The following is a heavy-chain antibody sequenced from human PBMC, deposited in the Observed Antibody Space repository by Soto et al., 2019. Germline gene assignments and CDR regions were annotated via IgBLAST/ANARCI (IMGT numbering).Heavy chain of an antibody. CDR1: GFTFSSYS. CDR3: AREHCSGGSCYRYFDL. J-gene: IGHJ2*01. CDR2: ISSSSSTI. V-gene: IGHV3-48*01. D-gene: IGHD2-15*01. Sequence: EVQLVESRGGLVQPGGSLRLSCAASGFTFSSYSMNWVRQAPGKGLEWVSYISSSSSTIYYADSVKGRFTISRDNAKNSLYLQMNSLRAEDTAVYYCAREHCSGGSCYRYFDLWGRGTLVTVSS.